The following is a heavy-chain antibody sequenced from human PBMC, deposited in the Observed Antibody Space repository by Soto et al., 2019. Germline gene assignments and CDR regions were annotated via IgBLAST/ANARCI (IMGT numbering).Heavy chain of an antibody. J-gene: IGHJ4*02. CDR2: IFHSGT. Sequence: QVQLQESGPGLVKPSETLSLTCTVSGGSVSSGNYYWSWIRQPPGKRLEWIGYIFHSGTKYNPSLKSRVTISVDTSKSQFSLKLSSVTAADTAVYYCARDSEKYSYGHNDYWGQGTVVTVSS. CDR3: ARDSEKYSYGHNDY. D-gene: IGHD5-18*01. CDR1: GGSVSSGNYY. V-gene: IGHV4-61*01.